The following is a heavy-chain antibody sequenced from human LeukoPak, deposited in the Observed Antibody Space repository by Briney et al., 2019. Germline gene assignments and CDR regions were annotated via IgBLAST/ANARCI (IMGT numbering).Heavy chain of an antibody. J-gene: IGHJ4*02. Sequence: GGSLRLSCAASGFTFSSYGMHWVRQAPGKGLEWVAVISYDGSNKYYADSVKGRFTISRDNSKDTLYLQMNSLRAEDTAVYYCAKLEILGGPILTANPGPVDYWGQGTLVTVSS. V-gene: IGHV3-30*18. CDR1: GFTFSSYG. CDR3: AKLEILGGPILTANPGPVDY. D-gene: IGHD3-9*01. CDR2: ISYDGSNK.